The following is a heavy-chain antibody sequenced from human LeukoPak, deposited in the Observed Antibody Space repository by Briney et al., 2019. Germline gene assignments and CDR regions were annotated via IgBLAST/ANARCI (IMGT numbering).Heavy chain of an antibody. CDR3: AKERKEVVLLWFGELGS. V-gene: IGHV3-23*01. CDR2: ISGSGDGT. J-gene: IGHJ4*02. Sequence: GSLRLSCAASGFTFSTYAMSWVRQAPGKGREWVSAISGSGDGTYYADSVKGRFTISRDNSRNTVFLQINSLRAEDTAVYYCAKERKEVVLLWFGELGSWAQGTVVSVFS. CDR1: GFTFSTYA. D-gene: IGHD3-10*01.